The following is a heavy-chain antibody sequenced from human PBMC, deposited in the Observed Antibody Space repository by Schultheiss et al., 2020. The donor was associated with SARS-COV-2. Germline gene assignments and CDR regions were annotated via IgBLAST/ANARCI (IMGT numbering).Heavy chain of an antibody. CDR3: ATEHRIDH. V-gene: IGHV3-15*01. CDR1: GFPFSSYE. CDR2: IKSKSDSETT. J-gene: IGHJ4*02. Sequence: GESLKISCAASGFPFSSYEMNWVRQAPGKGLEWVGRIKSKSDSETTDYAAPVKGIFTISRDDSKNTLYLQMNSLKTEDTAVYYCATEHRIDHWGQGTLVTVSS.